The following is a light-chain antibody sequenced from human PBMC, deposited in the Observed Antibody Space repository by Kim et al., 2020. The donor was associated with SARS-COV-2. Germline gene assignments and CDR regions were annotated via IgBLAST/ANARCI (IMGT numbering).Light chain of an antibody. V-gene: IGLV1-40*01. CDR3: QSYDTSLTAWV. CDR1: SSSMGAGYD. Sequence: QRVNISCTGSSSSMGAGYDAHWFQQLPGKAPKLLIYDNSNRPSGVSDRFSGSKSGTSASLAITGLQAEDEADYYCQSYDTSLTAWVFGGGTKLTVL. J-gene: IGLJ3*02. CDR2: DNS.